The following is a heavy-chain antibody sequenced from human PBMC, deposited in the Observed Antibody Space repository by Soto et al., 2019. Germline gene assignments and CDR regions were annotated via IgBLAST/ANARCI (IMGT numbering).Heavy chain of an antibody. D-gene: IGHD3-10*01. J-gene: IGHJ4*02. CDR2: MNPNSGNT. V-gene: IGHV1-8*01. CDR1: GYTFTSYD. Sequence: QVQRVQSGAEVKKPGASVKVSCKASGYTFTSYDINWVRQATGQGLEWMGWMNPNSGNTGYAQKFQGRVTMTRNTXIRAAYRELSSLRSEDTAVYYCARGELLWFGELLRWGQGTLVTVSS. CDR3: ARGELLWFGELLR.